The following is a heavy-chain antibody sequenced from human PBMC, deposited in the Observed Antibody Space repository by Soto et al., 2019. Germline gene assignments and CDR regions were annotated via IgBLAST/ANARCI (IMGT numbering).Heavy chain of an antibody. CDR3: ARRLQNYFAMDV. J-gene: IGHJ6*02. Sequence: GGSLRLSCAASGISFSNYWMSWVRQAPGKGLEWVANIKQDGSEKYFVDPVKGRFTTSRDNAKNSLYLEMNSLRAEDTAVYYCARRLQNYFAMDVWGQGTTVTVSS. V-gene: IGHV3-7*01. CDR2: IKQDGSEK. D-gene: IGHD5-12*01. CDR1: GISFSNYW.